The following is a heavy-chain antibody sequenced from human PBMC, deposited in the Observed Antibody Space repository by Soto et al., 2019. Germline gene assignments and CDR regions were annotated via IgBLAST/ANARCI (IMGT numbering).Heavy chain of an antibody. CDR2: ISSDGTDV. Sequence: EVQLVESGGGLVQPGGSLRLSCAASGFTLSSYWMHWVRQAPGRELMWVSRISSDGTDVLHADSVKGRFTISRDNARNTVYLQINSMRAEDTAVYFCARDQNVPGPSTLDSWGQGTLVAVSS. J-gene: IGHJ4*02. V-gene: IGHV3-74*01. CDR1: GFTLSSYW. D-gene: IGHD6-19*01. CDR3: ARDQNVPGPSTLDS.